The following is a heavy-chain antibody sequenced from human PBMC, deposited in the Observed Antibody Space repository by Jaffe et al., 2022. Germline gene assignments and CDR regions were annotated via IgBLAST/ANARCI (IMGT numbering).Heavy chain of an antibody. V-gene: IGHV4-61*02. CDR2: IYTSGST. D-gene: IGHD6-13*01. CDR3: AREDSSWYSY. Sequence: QVQLQESGPGLVKPSQTLSLTCTVSGGSISSGSYYWSWIRQPAGKGLEWIGRIYTSGSTNYNPSLKSRVTISVDTSKNQFSLKLSSVTAADTAVYYCAREDSSWYSYWGQGTLVTVSS. CDR1: GGSISSGSYY. J-gene: IGHJ4*02.